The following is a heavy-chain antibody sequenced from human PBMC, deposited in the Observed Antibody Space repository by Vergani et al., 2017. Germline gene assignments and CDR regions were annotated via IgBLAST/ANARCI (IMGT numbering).Heavy chain of an antibody. V-gene: IGHV4-59*08. CDR2: VSFRGDT. CDR3: ARQTSSSSGLDV. D-gene: IGHD6-6*01. CDR1: GASVNSYY. J-gene: IGHJ6*04. Sequence: QVQLQESGPGLVKPSQTLSLTCTVSGASVNSYYWSWIRQPPGKGLEWMGYVSFRGDTLYDPSVKGRMTISLNTSSNQFSLKLSSVTAADTAVYYCARQTSSSSGLDVWGKGTTVTVSS.